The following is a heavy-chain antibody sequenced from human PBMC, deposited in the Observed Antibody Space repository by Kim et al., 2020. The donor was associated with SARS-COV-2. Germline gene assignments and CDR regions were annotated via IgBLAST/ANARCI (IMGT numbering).Heavy chain of an antibody. CDR2: IYPGDSDT. J-gene: IGHJ4*02. D-gene: IGHD6-6*01. Sequence: GESLKISCKGSGYSFTTYWIGWVRQMPGKGLEWMGIIYPGDSDTRYSPSFQGQVTISADKSISTAYLQWSSLKTSDTAMYYCARPCKSGSSGPPFDYWGQGTLVTVST. CDR1: GYSFTTYW. CDR3: ARPCKSGSSGPPFDY. V-gene: IGHV5-51*01.